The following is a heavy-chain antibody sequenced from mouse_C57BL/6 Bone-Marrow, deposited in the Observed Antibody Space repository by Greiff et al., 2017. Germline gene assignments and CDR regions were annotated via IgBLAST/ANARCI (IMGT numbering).Heavy chain of an antibody. CDR1: GYAFSSYW. V-gene: IGHV1-80*01. CDR3: ARCDYDVGYYAMDY. D-gene: IGHD2-4*01. Sequence: VKLVESGAELVKPGASVKISCKASGYAFSSYWMNWVKQRPGKGLEWIGQIYPGDGDTNYNGKFKGKATLTADKSSSTAYMQLSSLTSEDSAVYFCARCDYDVGYYAMDYWGQGTSVTVSS. CDR2: IYPGDGDT. J-gene: IGHJ4*01.